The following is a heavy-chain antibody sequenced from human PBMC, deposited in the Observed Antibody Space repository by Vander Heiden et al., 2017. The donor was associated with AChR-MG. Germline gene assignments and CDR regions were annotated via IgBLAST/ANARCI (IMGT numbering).Heavy chain of an antibody. Sequence: QVQLVQSGAEVKKPGSSVKVSCKASGGTFSSYAISWVRQAPGQGLEWMGGIIPIFGTANYAQKFQGRVTITADKSTSTAYMELSSLRSEDTAVYYCARGYCSGGSCYLLGYYYGMDVWGQGTTVTVSS. D-gene: IGHD2-15*01. CDR2: IIPIFGTA. CDR1: GGTFSSYA. CDR3: ARGYCSGGSCYLLGYYYGMDV. J-gene: IGHJ6*02. V-gene: IGHV1-69*06.